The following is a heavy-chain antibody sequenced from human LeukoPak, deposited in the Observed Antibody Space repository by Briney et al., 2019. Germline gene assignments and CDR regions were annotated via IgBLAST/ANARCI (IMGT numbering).Heavy chain of an antibody. Sequence: PGGSLRLSCAASGFTFSSYWMHWVRQAPGKGLVWVSRINSDGSSTSYADSVKGRFTISRDNAKNSLYLQMNSLRAEDTAVYYCARDAYVWGSYRPTEGHYWGQGTLVTVSS. V-gene: IGHV3-74*01. D-gene: IGHD3-16*02. CDR2: INSDGSST. J-gene: IGHJ4*02. CDR3: ARDAYVWGSYRPTEGHY. CDR1: GFTFSSYW.